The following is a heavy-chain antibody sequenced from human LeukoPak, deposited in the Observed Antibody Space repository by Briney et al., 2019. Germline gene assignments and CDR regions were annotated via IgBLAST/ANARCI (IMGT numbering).Heavy chain of an antibody. V-gene: IGHV1-69*06. D-gene: IGHD3-10*01. J-gene: IGHJ6*04. CDR1: GGTFSSYA. CDR3: ARSSTYAYGSGSYYNEVYYYGMDV. Sequence: ASVKASCKASGGTFSSYAISRVRQAPGQGLEWMGGIIPIFGTANYAQKFQGRVTITADKSTSTAYMELSSLRSEDTAVYYCARSSTYAYGSGSYYNEVYYYGMDVWGKGTTVTVSS. CDR2: IIPIFGTA.